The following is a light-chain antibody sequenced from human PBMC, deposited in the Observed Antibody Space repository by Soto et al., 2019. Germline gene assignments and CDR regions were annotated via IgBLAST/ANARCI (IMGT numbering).Light chain of an antibody. J-gene: IGKJ5*01. V-gene: IGKV3-11*01. CDR1: ESVRTS. CDR2: GAS. Sequence: ETVMTQSPATLSVSPGERATLSCRASESVRTSLAWYQQKPGQAPSLLIYGASKRATGIPARFSGSGSGTDFTLTISSLEPEDFAVYFCQQHNNWPTFGQGTRLEIK. CDR3: QQHNNWPT.